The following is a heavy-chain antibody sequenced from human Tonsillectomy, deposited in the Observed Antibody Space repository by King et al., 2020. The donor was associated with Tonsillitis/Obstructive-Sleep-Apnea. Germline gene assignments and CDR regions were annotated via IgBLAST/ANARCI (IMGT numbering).Heavy chain of an antibody. Sequence: QLVQSGAEVKKPGSSVKVSCKASGGTFSSYAISWVRQAPGQGLEWMGGIIPIFGTANYAQKFQGRVTITADESTSTAYIELSSLRSEDTAVYYCARDRPLYEGGAFGGVIVATYFDYWGQGTLVTVSS. CDR2: IIPIFGTA. CDR1: GGTFSSYA. J-gene: IGHJ4*02. CDR3: ARDRPLYEGGAFGGVIVATYFDY. D-gene: IGHD3-16*02. V-gene: IGHV1-69*12.